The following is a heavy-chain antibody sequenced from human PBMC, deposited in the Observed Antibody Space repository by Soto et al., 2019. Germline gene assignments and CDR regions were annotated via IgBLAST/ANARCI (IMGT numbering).Heavy chain of an antibody. V-gene: IGHV4-39*01. J-gene: IGHJ4*02. Sequence: QLQLQESGPGLVKPSETLSLTCTVSGGSISSSSYYWGWIRQPPGKGLEWIGSIYYSGSTYYTPSLKSRVTIPVDTSKNQFSLKLSSVTAADTAVYYCARQGYCISTSCYGGGFDYWGQGTLVTVSS. CDR3: ARQGYCISTSCYGGGFDY. D-gene: IGHD2-2*01. CDR1: GGSISSSSYY. CDR2: IYYSGST.